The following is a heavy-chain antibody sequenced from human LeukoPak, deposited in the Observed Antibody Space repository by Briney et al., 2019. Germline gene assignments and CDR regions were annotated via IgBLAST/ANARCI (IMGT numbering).Heavy chain of an antibody. D-gene: IGHD1-7*01. CDR3: TTFCITGTIADD. Sequence: GGTLSFSCAAYGFTFSNAWMSWVRKAQGKGWMGFSRTKSKTNGGTQDYAAPVTGSFTISRDDSKNTRCLRINNLETYYSAVYYCTTFCITGTIADDWGQGTLVTVSS. CDR1: GFTFSNAW. CDR2: TKSKTNGGTQ. J-gene: IGHJ4*02. V-gene: IGHV3-15*01.